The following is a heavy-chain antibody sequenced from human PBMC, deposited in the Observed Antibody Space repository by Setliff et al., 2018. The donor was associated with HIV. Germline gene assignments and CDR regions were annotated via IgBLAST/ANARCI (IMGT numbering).Heavy chain of an antibody. V-gene: IGHV4-38-2*02. Sequence: SETLSLTCAVSGYAISSGYYWGWIRRPPGKGLEWIGSIYNRGSTYYNPSLKSRVTISVDTSKNQFSLKLSSVTAADTAVYYCARELLRSWDGSENSYKPYYFDYWGQGTLVTISS. CDR1: GYAISSGYY. D-gene: IGHD3-10*01. CDR3: ARELLRSWDGSENSYKPYYFDY. CDR2: IYNRGST. J-gene: IGHJ4*02.